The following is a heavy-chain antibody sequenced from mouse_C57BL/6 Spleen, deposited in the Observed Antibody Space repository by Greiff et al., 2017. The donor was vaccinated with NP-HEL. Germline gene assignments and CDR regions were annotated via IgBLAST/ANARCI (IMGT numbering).Heavy chain of an antibody. CDR2: ISSGSSTI. CDR3: ARQGIYYGNYEGYFDV. J-gene: IGHJ1*03. D-gene: IGHD2-1*01. CDR1: GFTFSDYG. Sequence: EVKLMESGGGLVKPGGSLKLSCAASGFTFSDYGMHWVRQAPEKGLEWVAYISSGSSTIYYADTVKGRFTISRDNAKNTLFLQMTSLRSEDTAMYYCARQGIYYGNYEGYFDVWGTGTTLTVSS. V-gene: IGHV5-17*01.